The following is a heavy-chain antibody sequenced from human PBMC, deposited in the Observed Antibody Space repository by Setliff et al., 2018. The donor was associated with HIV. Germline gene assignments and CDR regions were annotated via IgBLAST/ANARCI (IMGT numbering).Heavy chain of an antibody. J-gene: IGHJ4*02. D-gene: IGHD5-12*01. CDR1: GYSFTTYW. CDR2: IYPSDSDT. V-gene: IGHV5-51*01. Sequence: GESLKISCKGSGYSFTTYWIGWVRQMPGKGLQYIGIIYPSDSDTRYSPSLQRQATLSADKSTSTVYLELTNLKASDSGVYYCARRGYSGFEGAWFDDWGQGTLVTVSS. CDR3: ARRGYSGFEGAWFDD.